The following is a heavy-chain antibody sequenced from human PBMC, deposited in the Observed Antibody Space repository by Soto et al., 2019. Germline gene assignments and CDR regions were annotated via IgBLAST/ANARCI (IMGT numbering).Heavy chain of an antibody. J-gene: IGHJ1*01. CDR3: ARDQFGVAAAGPSGYFQH. D-gene: IGHD6-13*01. V-gene: IGHV1-69*04. CDR1: GGTFSSYT. CDR2: IIPILGIA. Sequence: ASVKVSCKASGGTFSSYTISWVRQAPGQGLEWMGRIIPILGIANYAQKFQGRVTITADKSTSTAYRERSSLRSEATAGNYCARDQFGVAAAGPSGYFQHWGQGTRSPSPQ.